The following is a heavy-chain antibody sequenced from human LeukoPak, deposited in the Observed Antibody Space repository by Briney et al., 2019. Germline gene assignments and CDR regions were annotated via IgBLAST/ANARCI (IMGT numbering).Heavy chain of an antibody. V-gene: IGHV5-51*01. CDR2: IYPGDSDT. Sequence: GESLKLSCKGSGYSFTSYWIGWVRQMPGKGLEWMGIIYPGDSDTRYSPSFQGQVTISADKSISTAYLQWSSLKASGTAMYYCARLGSGLLWFGEPPTCFDYWGQGTLVTVSS. CDR1: GYSFTSYW. J-gene: IGHJ4*02. CDR3: ARLGSGLLWFGEPPTCFDY. D-gene: IGHD3-10*01.